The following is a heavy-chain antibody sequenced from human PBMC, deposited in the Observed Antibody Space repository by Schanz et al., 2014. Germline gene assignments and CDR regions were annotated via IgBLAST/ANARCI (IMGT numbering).Heavy chain of an antibody. CDR1: GYTFTTYY. V-gene: IGHV1-69*02. CDR2: IIPILGIT. J-gene: IGHJ6*02. Sequence: QVQLVRSGAEVMKPGSSVKVSCKASGYTFTTYYIHWVRQAPGQGLEWMGRIIPILGITNVAQTFQDRVTMTADKSTSTVYMEVSGLRAEDTAVYYCAKVDRTRYYAMDVWGQGTTVTVSS. D-gene: IGHD3-9*01. CDR3: AKVDRTRYYAMDV.